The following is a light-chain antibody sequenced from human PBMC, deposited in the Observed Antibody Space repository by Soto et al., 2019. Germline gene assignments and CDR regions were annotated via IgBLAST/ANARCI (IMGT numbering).Light chain of an antibody. CDR2: AAS. V-gene: IGKV1-39*01. J-gene: IGKJ1*01. Sequence: DIQMTQSPSSLSASVGDTLTTTCRASQSISSYLNWYQQKPGKAPKLLIYAASSLQSGVPSRFSGSGSGTDFTLTISCLQSEDFATYYCQQYYSYPRTFGQGTKVDI. CDR3: QQYYSYPRT. CDR1: QSISSY.